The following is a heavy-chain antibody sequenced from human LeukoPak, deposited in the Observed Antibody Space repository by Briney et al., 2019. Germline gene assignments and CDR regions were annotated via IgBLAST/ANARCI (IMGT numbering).Heavy chain of an antibody. J-gene: IGHJ4*02. Sequence: PSVKVSCKASGYTFTGYYMHWVRQAPGQGLEWMGWINPNSGGTNYAQKFQGRVTMTRDTSISTAYMELSRLRSDDTAVYYCARVSSGYSSREFDYWGQGTLVTVSS. V-gene: IGHV1-2*02. CDR3: ARVSSGYSSREFDY. D-gene: IGHD6-13*01. CDR1: GYTFTGYY. CDR2: INPNSGGT.